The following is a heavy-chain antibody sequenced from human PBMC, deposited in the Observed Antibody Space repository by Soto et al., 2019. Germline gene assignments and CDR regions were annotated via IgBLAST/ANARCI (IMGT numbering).Heavy chain of an antibody. CDR1: GFTFSSYS. Sequence: PGGSLILSCAASGFTFSSYSMNWVRQAPGKGLEWVSSISSSSSYIYYADSVKGRFTISRDNAKNSLYLQMNSLRAEDTAVYYCAPVGATTWGDWGQGTLVTVSS. J-gene: IGHJ4*02. CDR2: ISSSSSYI. V-gene: IGHV3-21*01. CDR3: APVGATTWGD. D-gene: IGHD1-26*01.